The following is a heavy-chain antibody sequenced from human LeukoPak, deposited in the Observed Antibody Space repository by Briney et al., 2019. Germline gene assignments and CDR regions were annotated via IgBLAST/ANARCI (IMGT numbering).Heavy chain of an antibody. Sequence: GGSLRLSCVASGINLTAFGMHWVRQAPGRGLEWVAVISYNGRQAYYSDAVRGRFTISRDNSKNTLYLEMDSLRGDDTAMYYCAKPLMLRGVTNYYYGMDVWGQGTTVTVSS. J-gene: IGHJ6*02. D-gene: IGHD3-16*01. V-gene: IGHV3-30*18. CDR3: AKPLMLRGVTNYYYGMDV. CDR1: GINLTAFG. CDR2: ISYNGRQA.